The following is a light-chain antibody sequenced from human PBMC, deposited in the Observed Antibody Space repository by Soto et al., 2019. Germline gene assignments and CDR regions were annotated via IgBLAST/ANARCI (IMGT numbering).Light chain of an antibody. J-gene: IGLJ1*01. CDR1: SSDVGGYNY. CDR3: SSYAGSNKAV. Sequence: QSALTQPPSASGSPGQSVTISCTGTSSDVGGYNYVSWYQQHPGKAPKLMIYEVSKRPSGVPDRFSGSKSGNTASLTVSGLQAEDEADYYRSSYAGSNKAVFGTGTKVTVL. V-gene: IGLV2-8*01. CDR2: EVS.